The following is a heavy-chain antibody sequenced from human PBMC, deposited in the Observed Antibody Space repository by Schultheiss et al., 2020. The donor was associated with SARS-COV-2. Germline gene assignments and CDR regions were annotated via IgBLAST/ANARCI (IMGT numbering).Heavy chain of an antibody. D-gene: IGHD2/OR15-2a*01. CDR2: IDHAGNT. CDR3: ARHTPRELPYFYYFDY. Sequence: SETLSLTCALYSGSFSDSYWNWIRQPPGKGLEWIGEIDHAGNTDYNSSLKSRLTMSVDMYKKQVSLSLRSVTAADTAVYYCARHTPRELPYFYYFDYWGQGTLVTVSS. J-gene: IGHJ4*02. CDR1: SGSFSDSY. V-gene: IGHV4-34*01.